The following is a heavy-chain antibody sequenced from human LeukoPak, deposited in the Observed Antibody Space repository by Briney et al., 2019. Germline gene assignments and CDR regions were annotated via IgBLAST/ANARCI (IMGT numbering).Heavy chain of an antibody. D-gene: IGHD2-2*01. CDR2: IYTSGST. CDR1: GGSFSGYY. Sequence: SETLSLTCAVYGGSFSGYYWSWIRQPAGKGLEWIGRIYTSGSTNYNPSLKSRVTMSVDTSKNQFSLKLSSVTAADTAVYYCARDPPAAMGYYFDYWGQGTLVTVSS. V-gene: IGHV4-4*07. CDR3: ARDPPAAMGYYFDY. J-gene: IGHJ4*02.